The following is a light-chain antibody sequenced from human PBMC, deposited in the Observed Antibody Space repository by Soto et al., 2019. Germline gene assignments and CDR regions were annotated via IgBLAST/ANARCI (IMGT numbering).Light chain of an antibody. Sequence: EIVLTQSPGTLSLSPGERATLSCRASQSVSSSYLAWYQQKPGQAPRLLIYGASSWATGIPDRFSGSGSGTDFTLTITRLEPEDFAVYYCQHYRTSFGGGTKVEIK. V-gene: IGKV3-20*01. CDR2: GAS. CDR3: QHYRTS. J-gene: IGKJ4*01. CDR1: QSVSSSY.